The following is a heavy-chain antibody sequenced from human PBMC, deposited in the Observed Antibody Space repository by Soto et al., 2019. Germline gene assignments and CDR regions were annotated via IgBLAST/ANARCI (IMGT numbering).Heavy chain of an antibody. CDR2: IWYDGSNK. D-gene: IGHD3-9*01. Sequence: GGSLRLSCAASGFTFSSYGMHWVRQAPGKGLEWVAVIWYDGSNKYYADSVKGRFTISRDNSKNTLYLQMNSLRAEDTAVYYCARDRYYDILTGYYPRYYYYYGMDVWGQGTKVTVSS. CDR1: GFTFSSYG. V-gene: IGHV3-33*01. CDR3: ARDRYYDILTGYYPRYYYYYGMDV. J-gene: IGHJ6*02.